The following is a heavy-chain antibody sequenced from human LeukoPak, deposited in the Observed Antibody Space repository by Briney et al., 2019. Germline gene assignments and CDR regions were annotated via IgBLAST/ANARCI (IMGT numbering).Heavy chain of an antibody. CDR3: ARHAKTIFGVVTGWYFDL. V-gene: IGHV4-4*02. D-gene: IGHD3-3*01. CDR1: GGSISSSNW. CDR2: IYHSGST. Sequence: SETLSLTCAVSGGSISSSNWWSWVRQPPGKGLEWIGEIYHSGSTNYNPSLKSRVTISVDTSKNQFSLKLSSVTAADTAVYYCARHAKTIFGVVTGWYFDLWGRGTLVTVSS. J-gene: IGHJ2*01.